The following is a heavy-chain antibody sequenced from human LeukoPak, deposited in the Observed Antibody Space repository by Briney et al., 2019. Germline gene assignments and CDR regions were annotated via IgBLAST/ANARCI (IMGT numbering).Heavy chain of an antibody. CDR3: VREAGYCASVCLKSNWFDP. CDR2: ISTGKT. D-gene: IGHD2-21*02. CDR1: GFPFSSHA. V-gene: IGHV3-23*01. J-gene: IGHJ5*02. Sequence: PGGSLRLSCAASGFPFSSHAMSWVRQPPGKGLEWVSAISTGKTYYADSVRGRFTISRDDSKNTVYLQMNSLRDEDTALYYCVREAGYCASVCLKSNWFDPWGQGTLVTVSS.